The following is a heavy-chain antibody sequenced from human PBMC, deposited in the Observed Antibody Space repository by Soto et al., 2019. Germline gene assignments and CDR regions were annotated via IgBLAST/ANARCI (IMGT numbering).Heavy chain of an antibody. J-gene: IGHJ6*02. CDR1: GGSISSYY. Sequence: QVQLQESGPGLVKPSETLSLTCTVSGGSISSYYWSWIRQPPGKGLEWIGYIYYSGSTNYNPSLKSRVTISXXTXKXXFSLKLSSVTAADTAVYYCARDSGWSTGYYYGMDVWGQGTTVTVSS. V-gene: IGHV4-59*01. D-gene: IGHD2-8*02. CDR3: ARDSGWSTGYYYGMDV. CDR2: IYYSGST.